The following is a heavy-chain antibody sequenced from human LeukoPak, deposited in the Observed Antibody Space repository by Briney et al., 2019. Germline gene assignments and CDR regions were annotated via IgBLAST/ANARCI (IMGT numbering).Heavy chain of an antibody. J-gene: IGHJ4*02. V-gene: IGHV3-23*01. CDR3: AKDYGGYLFDY. Sequence: PGGSLRLSCAASGFTFSSYAMSWVRQAPGKGLEWVSAITDSGIGTHYADSVMGRFTISRDNSKNTLYSQMNSLRAEDTAVYYCAKDYGGYLFDYWGQGTLVTVSS. D-gene: IGHD4-23*01. CDR2: ITDSGIGT. CDR1: GFTFSSYA.